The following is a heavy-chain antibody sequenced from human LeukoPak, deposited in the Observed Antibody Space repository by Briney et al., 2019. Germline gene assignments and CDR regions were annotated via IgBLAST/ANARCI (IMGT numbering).Heavy chain of an antibody. CDR1: GGSFSGYY. J-gene: IGHJ1*01. Sequence: SETLSLTCAVYGGSFSGYYWSWIRQPPGKGLEWIGEINQSGSTNYNPSLKSRVTISVDTSKNQFSLKLSSVTAADTAVYYCARGYCSGGSCGAGEYFQHWGQGTLVTVSS. V-gene: IGHV4-34*01. CDR2: INQSGST. D-gene: IGHD2-15*01. CDR3: ARGYCSGGSCGAGEYFQH.